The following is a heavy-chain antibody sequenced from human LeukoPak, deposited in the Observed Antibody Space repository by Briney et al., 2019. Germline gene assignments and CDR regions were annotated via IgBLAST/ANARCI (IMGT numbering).Heavy chain of an antibody. Sequence: PGGSLRLSCAASGFTFSSYSMNWVRQAPGKGLEWVSSISSSSSYIYYADSVKGRFTISRDSAKNTLYLQMNSLRVEDTAVYYCASPGKAAAEGGQGTPVTVSS. V-gene: IGHV3-21*01. CDR2: ISSSSSYI. D-gene: IGHD6-13*01. J-gene: IGHJ1*01. CDR3: ASPGKAAAE. CDR1: GFTFSSYS.